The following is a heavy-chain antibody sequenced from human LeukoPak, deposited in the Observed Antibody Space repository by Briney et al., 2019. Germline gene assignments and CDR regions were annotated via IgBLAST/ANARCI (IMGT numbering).Heavy chain of an antibody. CDR1: GGSMSSVSNS. J-gene: IGHJ3*02. CDR3: ARDQQQLVPGTFDI. D-gene: IGHD6-13*01. Sequence: PSQTLSLTCAVSGGSMSSVSNSGTWIRQPPGKGLEWIGYVYYSGSSYYNPSLESRVIISVDRSKNQFSLKVSSVTAADTAVYYCARDQQQLVPGTFDIWGQGIMVTVSS. CDR2: VYYSGSS. V-gene: IGHV4-30-2*01.